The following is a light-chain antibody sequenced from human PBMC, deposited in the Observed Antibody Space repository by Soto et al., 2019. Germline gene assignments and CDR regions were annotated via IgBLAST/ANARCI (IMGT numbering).Light chain of an antibody. V-gene: IGKV1-5*03. CDR1: PTIRRW. CDR2: KXS. CDR3: QQYKRDSGA. J-gene: IGKJ1*01. Sequence: HMTHSPSTLFGSLGARVTFPXRASPTIRRWLARDQQQQGXAPKXXXDKXSTLTRGGPSRFSGSGSATEFTLTISSLQPDYFANYYCQQYKRDSGAFGQGTKVDI.